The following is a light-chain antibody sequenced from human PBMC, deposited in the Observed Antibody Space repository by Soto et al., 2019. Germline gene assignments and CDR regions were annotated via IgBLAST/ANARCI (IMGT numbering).Light chain of an antibody. CDR3: CSYAGSSTLYV. CDR2: EGS. J-gene: IGLJ1*01. CDR1: SSDVGSYNL. Sequence: QSVLTQPASVSGAPGQSITISCTGTSSDVGSYNLVSWYQQPPGKAPKLMIYEGSKRPSGVSNRFSGSKSGNTASLTISGLQAEDEADYYCCSYAGSSTLYVFGTGTKVTVL. V-gene: IGLV2-23*01.